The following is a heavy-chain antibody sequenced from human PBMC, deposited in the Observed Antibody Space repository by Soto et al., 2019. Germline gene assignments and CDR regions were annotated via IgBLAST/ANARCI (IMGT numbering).Heavy chain of an antibody. V-gene: IGHV3-30*18. CDR3: AKERVESGLGEIDY. Sequence: QVQLVESGGGVVQPGRSLRLSCAASGFSFSNNGMHWVRQAPGKGLEWVAIISYDGSNKYYADSVKGRFTISRDNSKNTLYLQMNSLRVEDTSVYYCAKERVESGLGEIDYWGQGTLVTVSS. CDR1: GFSFSNNG. D-gene: IGHD3-16*01. CDR2: ISYDGSNK. J-gene: IGHJ4*02.